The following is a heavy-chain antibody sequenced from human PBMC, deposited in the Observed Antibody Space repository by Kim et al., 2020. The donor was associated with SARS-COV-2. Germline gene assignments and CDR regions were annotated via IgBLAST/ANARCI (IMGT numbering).Heavy chain of an antibody. Sequence: SVKVSCKASGGTFSSYAISWVRQAPGQGLEWMGGIIPIFGTANYAQKFQGRVTITADESTSTAYMELSSLRSEDTAVYYCARVRSPGEGERSQDAFDIWGQGTMVTVSS. J-gene: IGHJ3*02. CDR3: ARVRSPGEGERSQDAFDI. V-gene: IGHV1-69*13. CDR1: GGTFSSYA. CDR2: IIPIFGTA. D-gene: IGHD3-10*01.